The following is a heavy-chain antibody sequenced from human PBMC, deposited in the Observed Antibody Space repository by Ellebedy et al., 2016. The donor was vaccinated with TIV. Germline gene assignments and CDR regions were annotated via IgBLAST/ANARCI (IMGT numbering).Heavy chain of an antibody. D-gene: IGHD3-10*01. J-gene: IGHJ4*02. CDR3: AKDSGWEHEY. V-gene: IGHV3-23*01. Sequence: GESLKISCAASGFTFSSYAMSWVRQAPGKGLEWVSGISDSGYTDYADSVKGRFTISRDNSKNTLFLQMNSLRAEDTALYYCAKDSGWEHEYWGQGTLVTISS. CDR1: GFTFSSYA. CDR2: ISDSGYT.